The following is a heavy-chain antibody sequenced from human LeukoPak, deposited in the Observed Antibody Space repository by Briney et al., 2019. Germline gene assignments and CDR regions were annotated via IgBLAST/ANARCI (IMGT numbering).Heavy chain of an antibody. Sequence: GGSLRLSCAVSGFTFSSYAMSWVRQAPGKGLEWVSGISGSSGSGGSTYCADSVKGRFTISRDNSKNTLYLQMNSLRAEDTAVYYCAKGQERVTLVYFDYWGQGTLVTVSS. CDR2: ISGSSGSGGST. J-gene: IGHJ4*02. CDR1: GFTFSSYA. V-gene: IGHV3-23*01. D-gene: IGHD4/OR15-4a*01. CDR3: AKGQERVTLVYFDY.